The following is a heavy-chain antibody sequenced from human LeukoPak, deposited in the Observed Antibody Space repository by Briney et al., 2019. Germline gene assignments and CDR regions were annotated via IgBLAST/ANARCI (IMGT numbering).Heavy chain of an antibody. V-gene: IGHV4-59*01. Sequence: SETLSLTCTVSGVSISSYYWSWIRQPPGKGLEWVGYIYYSGSTNYNPSLKSRVTRSVDTSKNQFSLKLSSVTAADTAVYYGASRQYYDFWSGPGGAFDIWGQGTMVTVSS. D-gene: IGHD3-3*01. J-gene: IGHJ3*02. CDR3: ASRQYYDFWSGPGGAFDI. CDR1: GVSISSYY. CDR2: IYYSGST.